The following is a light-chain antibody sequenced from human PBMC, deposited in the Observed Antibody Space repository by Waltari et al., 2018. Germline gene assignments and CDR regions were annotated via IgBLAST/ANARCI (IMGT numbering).Light chain of an antibody. Sequence: QSVLTQPASASGTPGQRVTISCSGGDSDIGRNYVYWYQQFPGSAPKLLIHKNEQRPPGVPDRFSGSKSGTSASLAISGLRSEDEAEYSCATWDESLGAIFGGGTKLTVV. J-gene: IGLJ2*01. CDR2: KNE. V-gene: IGLV1-47*01. CDR3: ATWDESLGAI. CDR1: DSDIGRNY.